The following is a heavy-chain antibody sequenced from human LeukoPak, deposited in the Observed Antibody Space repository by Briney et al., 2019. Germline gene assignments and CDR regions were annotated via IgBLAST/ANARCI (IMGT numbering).Heavy chain of an antibody. CDR1: GYTFNSYG. CDR2: IDPSNGNI. V-gene: IGHV1-18*01. D-gene: IGHD3-3*01. J-gene: IGHJ4*01. CDR3: ARDGVSGHFDY. Sequence: GSSVKVSCKASGYTFNSYGICWVRQAPGHGLEWIGWIDPSNGNIKYAEKLQGRVTMTTDTSTSTAYMDRRSLRSDDTAVYYCARDGVSGHFDYWGRGTLVTVSS.